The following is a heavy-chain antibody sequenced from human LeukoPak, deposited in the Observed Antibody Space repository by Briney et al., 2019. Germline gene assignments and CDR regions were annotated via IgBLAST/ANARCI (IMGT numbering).Heavy chain of an antibody. CDR1: GGSISSYY. CDR2: IYYSGST. D-gene: IGHD3-10*01. Sequence: SETLSLTCTVSGGSISSYYWSWIRQPPGKGLEWIGSIYYSGSTYYNPSLKSRVTISVDTSKNQFSLKLSSVTAADTAVYYCARDTGSGSYYRTGFDPWGQGTLVTVSS. V-gene: IGHV4-59*12. CDR3: ARDTGSGSYYRTGFDP. J-gene: IGHJ5*02.